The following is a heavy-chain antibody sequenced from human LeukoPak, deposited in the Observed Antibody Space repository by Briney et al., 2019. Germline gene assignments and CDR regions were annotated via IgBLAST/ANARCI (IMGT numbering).Heavy chain of an antibody. CDR1: GFAFDDFA. CDR2: IRRGAYGGAA. V-gene: IGHV3-49*04. Sequence: QSGGSLRLSCTTSGFAFDDFAMSWVRQPAGKGLEWVGFIRRGAYGGAAEYAASVKGRFIISRDDSKGIAYLQMNSLKTEDTAVYYCSRNGLVDFDYWGQGSRVIVSP. CDR3: SRNGLVDFDY. J-gene: IGHJ4*02.